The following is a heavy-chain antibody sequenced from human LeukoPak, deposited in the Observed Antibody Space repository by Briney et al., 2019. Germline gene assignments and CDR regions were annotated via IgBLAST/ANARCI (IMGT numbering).Heavy chain of an antibody. Sequence: ASVKVSCKASGGTFSSYAISWVRQAPGQGLEWMGGIIPIFGTANYAQKFQGRVTITADESTSTAYMELSSLRSEDTAVYYCARDLRSVYYYGSGSVYYYYYMDVWGKGTTVTVSS. CDR2: IIPIFGTA. J-gene: IGHJ6*03. V-gene: IGHV1-69*13. CDR3: ARDLRSVYYYGSGSVYYYYYMDV. D-gene: IGHD3-10*01. CDR1: GGTFSSYA.